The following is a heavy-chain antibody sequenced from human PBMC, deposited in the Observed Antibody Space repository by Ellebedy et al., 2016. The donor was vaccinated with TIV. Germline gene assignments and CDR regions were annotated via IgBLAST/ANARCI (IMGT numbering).Heavy chain of an antibody. J-gene: IGHJ4*02. D-gene: IGHD3-22*01. V-gene: IGHV1-18*01. CDR1: GYTFTNFG. CDR2: ISVYNGNT. Sequence: AASVKVSCKASGYTFTNFGISWARQAPGQGLEWMGWISVYNGNTNYVQKLQGRVTMTTDTSTNTAYMELRSLTSDDTAVYYCARDSHFDSSGYRMDLDYWGQGTLVTVSS. CDR3: ARDSHFDSSGYRMDLDY.